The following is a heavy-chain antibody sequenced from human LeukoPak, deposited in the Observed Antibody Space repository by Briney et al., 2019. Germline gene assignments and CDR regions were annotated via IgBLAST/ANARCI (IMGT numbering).Heavy chain of an antibody. CDR2: IYPGDSDT. Sequence: GESLKISCKGSGYSFTSYWIGWVRQMPGKGLEWMGIIYPGDSDTRYSPSFQGQVTISADKSISTAYLQWSSLKASDTAMYYCARRDYGDYLGQYYFVYWGQGTLVTVSS. D-gene: IGHD4-17*01. CDR3: ARRDYGDYLGQYYFVY. J-gene: IGHJ4*02. CDR1: GYSFTSYW. V-gene: IGHV5-51*01.